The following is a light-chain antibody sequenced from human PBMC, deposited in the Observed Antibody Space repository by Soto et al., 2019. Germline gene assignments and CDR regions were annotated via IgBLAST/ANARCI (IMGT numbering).Light chain of an antibody. CDR1: ASNIGSNT. J-gene: IGLJ3*02. V-gene: IGLV1-44*01. CDR3: AAWDDSLNGRAV. CDR2: SNS. Sequence: QSVVPQPPSASGTLGQRVTISCSGSASNIGSNTVNWYQQVPGTAPKLHIYSNSQRPSGVPDRFSGTKSGTSASLAISGLQSEDEADYYCAAWDDSLNGRAVFGGGTEATVL.